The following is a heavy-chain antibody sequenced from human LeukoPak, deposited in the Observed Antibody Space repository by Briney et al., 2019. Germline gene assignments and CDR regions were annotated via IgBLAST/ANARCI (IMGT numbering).Heavy chain of an antibody. CDR3: ARDPGPDYFDF. J-gene: IGHJ4*02. Sequence: GGSLRLSCAASGFTFSSYGMHWVRQAPGKGLEGVAVIWYDEKNKDYVDSVKGGFTISRDNSKSTLYLQMNSLKAEDTAVYYCARDPGPDYFDFWGQGTLVTVSS. CDR2: IWYDEKNK. CDR1: GFTFSSYG. V-gene: IGHV3-33*01.